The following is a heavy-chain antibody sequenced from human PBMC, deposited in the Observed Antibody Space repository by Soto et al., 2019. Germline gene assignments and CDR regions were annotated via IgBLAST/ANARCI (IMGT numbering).Heavy chain of an antibody. Sequence: GGSLRLSCAASGFTVSSNYMSWVRQAPGKGLEWVSVIYSGGSTYYADPVKGRFTISRDNSKNTLYLQMNSLRAEDTAVYYCASRHLGSSGYYGWYAFDIWGQGTMVTV. CDR3: ASRHLGSSGYYGWYAFDI. CDR2: IYSGGST. V-gene: IGHV3-53*01. J-gene: IGHJ3*02. CDR1: GFTVSSNY. D-gene: IGHD3-22*01.